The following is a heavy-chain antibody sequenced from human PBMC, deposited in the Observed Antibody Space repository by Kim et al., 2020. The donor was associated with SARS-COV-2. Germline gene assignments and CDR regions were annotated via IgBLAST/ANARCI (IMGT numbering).Heavy chain of an antibody. CDR3: AKHGWADEVTVIGLDV. CDR1: GASISSYF. Sequence: SETLSLTCTVSGASISSYFWSWVRQPPGKGLEWIGNIFYTGSPNYSPSLQNRVTISLDMSQNRFSLKLNSVTAADTAVYYCAKHGWADEVTVIGLDVWG. J-gene: IGHJ6*02. D-gene: IGHD3-22*01. V-gene: IGHV4-59*08. CDR2: IFYTGSP.